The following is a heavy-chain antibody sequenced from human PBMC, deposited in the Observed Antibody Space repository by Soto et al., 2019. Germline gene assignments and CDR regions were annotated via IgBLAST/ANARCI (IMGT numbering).Heavy chain of an antibody. CDR3: ARTHWVSGTEY. D-gene: IGHD6-19*01. Sequence: QVQLQESGPGLVKPSETLSLTCTVSGGSMTGYFWSWIRQPAGKALEWIGHVYNSGNTDYNPSLASRITMAVDTSKRQFSLKVKSVTAXDTAVYYCARTHWVSGTEYWGQGILVTVSX. J-gene: IGHJ4*02. CDR2: VYNSGNT. CDR1: GGSMTGYF. V-gene: IGHV4-4*07.